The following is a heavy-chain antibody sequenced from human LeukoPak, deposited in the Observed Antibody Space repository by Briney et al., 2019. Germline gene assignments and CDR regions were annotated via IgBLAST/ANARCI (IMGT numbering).Heavy chain of an antibody. CDR2: IYQSGTT. Sequence: SGTLSLTCTVSGGFITSGIHWWSWARQTPGKGLEWIGEIYQSGTTNYKPSLKSRVTMSLDKSRNLFSLQLSSVTAADTAVYYCAKGLIAAGGMFNYWGQGTLATVSS. V-gene: IGHV4-4*02. D-gene: IGHD6-13*01. CDR1: GGFITSGIHW. J-gene: IGHJ4*02. CDR3: AKGLIAAGGMFNY.